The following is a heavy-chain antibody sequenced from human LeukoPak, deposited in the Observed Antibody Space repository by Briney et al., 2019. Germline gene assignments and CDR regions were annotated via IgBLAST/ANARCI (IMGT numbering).Heavy chain of an antibody. CDR2: ISAYNGNT. D-gene: IGHD3-10*01. CDR1: GYTFTSYG. Sequence: ASVKVSCKASGYTFTSYGISWVRQAPGQGLEWMGWISAYNGNTNYAQKLQGRVTMATDTSTSTAYMELRSLRSDDTAVYYCARDRKWFGESSFDYWGQGTLVTVSS. CDR3: ARDRKWFGESSFDY. V-gene: IGHV1-18*01. J-gene: IGHJ4*02.